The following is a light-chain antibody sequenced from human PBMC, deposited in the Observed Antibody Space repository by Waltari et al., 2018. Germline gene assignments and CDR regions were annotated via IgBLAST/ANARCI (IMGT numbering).Light chain of an antibody. Sequence: QLVLTQSPSASAPLGASLKITSTLCRGHRSNVIACLHQQPEHGPRYLMKVNSDGSHTRGNEIPDRFSGSSSGAERYLTISSLQSEDEADYYCQTGGHGTWVFGGGTKLTVL. CDR1: RGHRSNV. CDR3: QTGGHGTWV. J-gene: IGLJ3*02. V-gene: IGLV4-69*01. CDR2: VNSDGSH.